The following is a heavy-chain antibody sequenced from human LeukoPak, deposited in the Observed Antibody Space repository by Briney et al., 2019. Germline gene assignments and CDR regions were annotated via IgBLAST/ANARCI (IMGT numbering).Heavy chain of an antibody. V-gene: IGHV3-21*01. J-gene: IGHJ5*02. CDR3: APKPGIAAAGGGSGNWFDP. CDR1: GFTFSSYS. CDR2: ISSSSSYI. D-gene: IGHD6-13*01. Sequence: GGSLRLSCAAPGFTFSSYSMNWVRQAPGKGLEWVSSISSSSSYIYYADSVKGRFTISRDNAKNSLYPQMNSLRAEDTAVYYCAPKPGIAAAGGGSGNWFDPWGQGTLVTVSS.